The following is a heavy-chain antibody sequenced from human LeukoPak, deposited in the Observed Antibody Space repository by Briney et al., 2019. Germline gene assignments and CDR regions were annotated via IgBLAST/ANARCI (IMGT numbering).Heavy chain of an antibody. Sequence: GGSLRLSCAASGFTFSSYGMYWVRQAPGKGLEWVAFIRYDGSNKYYADSVKGRFTGSRDNSKNTLYLQMKSLIAEDTAVYYCAKGGGYEAQYYYYYLDVWGKGTTVTISS. CDR2: IRYDGSNK. CDR1: GFTFSSYG. V-gene: IGHV3-30*02. D-gene: IGHD5-12*01. CDR3: AKGGGYEAQYYYYYLDV. J-gene: IGHJ6*03.